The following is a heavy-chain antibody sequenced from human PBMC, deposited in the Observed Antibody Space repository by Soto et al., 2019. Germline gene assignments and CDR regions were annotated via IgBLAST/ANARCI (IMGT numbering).Heavy chain of an antibody. J-gene: IGHJ6*02. Sequence: ASVKVSCKASRYIFTDYYIHWVRQAPGRGLEWLGWVTPHSGDTHYAQKFQGWVTMARDTSISTVYLNLNGLKSDDTAVYYCARDRSIMSRHYFYSNFLDIWGQGTTVTVSS. V-gene: IGHV1-2*04. CDR2: VTPHSGDT. CDR1: RYIFTDYY. CDR3: ARDRSIMSRHYFYSNFLDI. D-gene: IGHD2-21*02.